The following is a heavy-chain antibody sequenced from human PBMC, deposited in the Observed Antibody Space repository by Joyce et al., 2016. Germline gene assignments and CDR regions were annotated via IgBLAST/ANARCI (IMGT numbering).Heavy chain of an antibody. CDR2: ISGSGGSI. CDR1: GFTFSSYA. D-gene: IGHD6-6*01. Sequence: EVQLLESGGGLVQPAGSLRLSCAASGFTFSSYAMGWVRQAPGKGLGWFSVISGSGGSIYDADSVKGRFTFSRDNSKNTLYLQMNSLRAEDTAVYYCAKVAEGSAVYFYYMDVWGKGTTVTVSS. CDR3: AKVAEGSAVYFYYMDV. V-gene: IGHV3-23*01. J-gene: IGHJ6*03.